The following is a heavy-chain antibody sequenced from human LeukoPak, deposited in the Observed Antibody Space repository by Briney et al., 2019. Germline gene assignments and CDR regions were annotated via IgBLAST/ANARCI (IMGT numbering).Heavy chain of an antibody. CDR1: GGSISRDY. CDR2: IDYSGRT. CDR3: ARHLWRGGTTDSFDI. J-gene: IGHJ3*02. D-gene: IGHD3-10*01. V-gene: IGHV4-59*08. Sequence: PSETVSLTCTVSGGSISRDYWNWIRQPPGKGLEWIGDIDYSGRTNYNPSLKSRVTISVDTSKNQLSLKLSPVTAADTAVYYCARHLWRGGTTDSFDIWGQGTMVFVSS.